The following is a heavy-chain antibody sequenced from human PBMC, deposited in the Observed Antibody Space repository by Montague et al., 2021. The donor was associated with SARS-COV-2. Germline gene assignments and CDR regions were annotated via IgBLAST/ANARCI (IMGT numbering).Heavy chain of an antibody. CDR1: GGSISSSSYY. J-gene: IGHJ4*02. V-gene: IGHV4-39*01. Sequence: SETLSLTCTVSGGSISSSSYYWGLIRQPPGKGLEWTGSIHYSGSIYYNPSLKSRVTISVDTSKNQFFLKLCSMTAADTAVYYCARLGYYYDSSGMADYWGRGTLVTVSS. CDR3: ARLGYYYDSSGMADY. CDR2: IHYSGSI. D-gene: IGHD3-22*01.